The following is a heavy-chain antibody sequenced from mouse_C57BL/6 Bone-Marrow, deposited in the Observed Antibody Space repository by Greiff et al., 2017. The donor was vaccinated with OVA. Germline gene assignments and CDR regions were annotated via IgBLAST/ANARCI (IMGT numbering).Heavy chain of an antibody. Sequence: EVNVVESGGGLVQPGGSLKLSCAASGFTFSDYYMYWVRQTPEKRLGWVAYISNGGGSTYYPDTVKGRFTFSRDNAKNTPYLQMSRLKSEDTAMYYCARQHPYRYIDVWGTGTSVTVSS. J-gene: IGHJ1*03. CDR1: GFTFSDYY. CDR2: ISNGGGST. CDR3: ARQHPYRYIDV. V-gene: IGHV5-12*01.